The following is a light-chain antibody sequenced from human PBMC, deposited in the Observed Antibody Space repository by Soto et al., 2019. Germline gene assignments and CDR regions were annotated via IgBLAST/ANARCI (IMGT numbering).Light chain of an antibody. CDR1: QSVSSNY. J-gene: IGKJ1*01. CDR3: QQYAGSPWT. CDR2: GAS. Sequence: EIVLTQSPGTLSLSPGERATLSCRASQSVSSNYLGWYQQKPGQAPRLLIYGASSRATGIPDRFSGGGSGTDFTLTISRLEPEDFAVYYCQQYAGSPWTFGQGTKVEIK. V-gene: IGKV3-20*01.